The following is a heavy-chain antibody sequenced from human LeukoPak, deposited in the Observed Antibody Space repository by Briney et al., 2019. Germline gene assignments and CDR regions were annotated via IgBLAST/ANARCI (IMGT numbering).Heavy chain of an antibody. CDR2: IYHSGST. D-gene: IGHD2-2*01. J-gene: IGHJ4*02. Sequence: KPSQTLSLTCTVSGGSISSGGYYWSWIRQPPGKGLEWIGYIYHSGSTYYNPSLKSRVTISVDRSKNQFSLKLSSVTAADTAVYYCARYAGDIVVVPAAIWGQGTLVTVSS. V-gene: IGHV4-30-2*01. CDR3: ARYAGDIVVVPAAI. CDR1: GGSISSGGYY.